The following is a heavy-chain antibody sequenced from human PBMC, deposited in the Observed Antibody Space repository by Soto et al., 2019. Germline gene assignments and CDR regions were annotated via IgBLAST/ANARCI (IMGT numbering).Heavy chain of an antibody. CDR3: ARDINYGLFDY. Sequence: EVQLVESGGGLVQPGGSLRLSCAASGFTFSSYSMNWVRQAPGKGLEWVSYISSSSSTIYYAGSVKGRFTISRDKAKNSLYLQMNSLRAEDTAVYYCARDINYGLFDYWGQGTLVTVSS. CDR1: GFTFSSYS. V-gene: IGHV3-48*01. D-gene: IGHD4-17*01. CDR2: ISSSSSTI. J-gene: IGHJ4*02.